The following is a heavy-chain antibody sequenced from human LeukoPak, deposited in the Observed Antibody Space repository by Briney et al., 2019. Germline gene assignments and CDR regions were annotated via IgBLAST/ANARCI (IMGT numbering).Heavy chain of an antibody. Sequence: SGGSLRLSCAASGFTFSSYAMSWLRQAPGKGLEWVSAISGSGGSTYYADSVKGRFTISRDNSKNTLYLQMNSLRAEDTAVYYCAKDSSGAYNWFDPWGQGTLVTVSS. CDR1: GFTFSSYA. CDR2: ISGSGGST. D-gene: IGHD6-19*01. J-gene: IGHJ5*02. V-gene: IGHV3-23*01. CDR3: AKDSSGAYNWFDP.